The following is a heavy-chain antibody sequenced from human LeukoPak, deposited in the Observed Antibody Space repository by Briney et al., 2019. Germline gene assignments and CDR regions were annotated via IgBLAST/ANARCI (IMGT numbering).Heavy chain of an antibody. CDR3: ARDLPPAPWNGMDV. J-gene: IGHJ6*02. V-gene: IGHV3-53*01. CDR1: GLTVSSNY. CDR2: IYSGGST. D-gene: IGHD2-2*01. Sequence: PGGSLRLSCAASGLTVSSNYMSWVRQAPGKGLEWVSVIYSGGSTYYADSVKGRFTISSDNSKNTLYLQMNSLRPEDTAVYYCARDLPPAPWNGMDVWGQGTTVTVSS.